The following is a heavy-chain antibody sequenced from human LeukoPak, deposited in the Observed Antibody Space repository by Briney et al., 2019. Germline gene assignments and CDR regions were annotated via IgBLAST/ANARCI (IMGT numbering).Heavy chain of an antibody. CDR3: ARMAGAHIVVVTAPFDY. D-gene: IGHD2-21*02. V-gene: IGHV5-51*01. CDR1: GYSFTSYW. Sequence: LGESLKISCKGSGYSFTSYWIGWVRQMPGKGLEWMGIIYPGDSDTRYSPSFQGQVTISADKSISTAYLQWSSLKASDTAMYYCARMAGAHIVVVTAPFDYWGQGTLVTVSS. CDR2: IYPGDSDT. J-gene: IGHJ4*02.